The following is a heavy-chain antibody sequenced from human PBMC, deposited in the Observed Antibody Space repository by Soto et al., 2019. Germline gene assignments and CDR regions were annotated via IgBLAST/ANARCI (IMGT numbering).Heavy chain of an antibody. Sequence: TLSLSYAISEDSVSSYSPAWNWIRQSPSKGLEWLGRTYYRSKWYNDYEVSVKSRITINPDTSKNQFSLQLNSVTPEDTAVYYCARSIAAAGIDWFDPWGQGTLVTVSS. CDR3: ARSIAAAGIDWFDP. J-gene: IGHJ5*02. CDR2: TYYRSKWYN. V-gene: IGHV6-1*01. D-gene: IGHD6-13*01. CDR1: EDSVSSYSPA.